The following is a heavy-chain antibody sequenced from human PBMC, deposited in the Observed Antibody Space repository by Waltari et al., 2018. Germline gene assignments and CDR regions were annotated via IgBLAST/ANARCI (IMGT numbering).Heavy chain of an antibody. CDR1: GGTFSSYA. J-gene: IGHJ1*01. D-gene: IGHD4-17*01. CDR2: IIPIFGTA. CDR3: AKGGNYGDYEWGEYFQH. V-gene: IGHV1-69*08. Sequence: QVQLVQSGAEVKKPGSSVKVSCKASGGTFSSYAISWVRQAPGQGLEWMGRIIPIFGTANYAQKFQGRVTITADKSTSTAYMELNSLRAEDTAVYYCAKGGNYGDYEWGEYFQHWGQGTLVTVSS.